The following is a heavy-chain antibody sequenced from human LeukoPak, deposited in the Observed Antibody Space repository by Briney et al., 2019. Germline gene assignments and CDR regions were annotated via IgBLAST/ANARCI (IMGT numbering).Heavy chain of an antibody. D-gene: IGHD6-13*01. CDR1: GFTFSSYA. V-gene: IGHV3-23*01. CDR3: AKDLGKQQLYGY. CDR2: ISGSGGST. Sequence: PGGSLRLSCAASGFTFSSYAMSWVRQAPGKGLEWVSAISGSGGSTYYADSVKGRFTISRDNSKNTLYLQMNGLRAEDTAVYYCAKDLGKQQLYGYWGQGTLVTVSS. J-gene: IGHJ4*02.